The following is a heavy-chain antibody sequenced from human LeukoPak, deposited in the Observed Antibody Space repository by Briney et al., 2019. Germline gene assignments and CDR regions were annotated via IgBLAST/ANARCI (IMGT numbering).Heavy chain of an antibody. CDR3: AFSSYYLQGNYYDMEG. Sequence: ASVKVSCKASGGTFSSYAIDWVRQAPGQGLEWVGWIRGDNGNTNYAQKLQGRVTMTRDTSTSTVYMELSSLRSEDTAVYYCAFSSYYLQGNYYDMEGWGKGTTVTVSS. CDR2: IRGDNGNT. CDR1: GGTFSSYA. D-gene: IGHD1-26*01. J-gene: IGHJ6*03. V-gene: IGHV1-18*01.